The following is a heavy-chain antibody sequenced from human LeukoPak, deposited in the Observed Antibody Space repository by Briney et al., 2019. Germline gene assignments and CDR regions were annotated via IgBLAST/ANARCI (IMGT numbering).Heavy chain of an antibody. Sequence: SETLSLTCAVYGGSFSVYYWSWIRQPPGKVLEWIGEINHSGSTNYNPSLKSRVTISVDTSKNQFSLKLSSVTAADTAVYYCARGWQGRTAYYYYMDVWGKGTTVTVSS. CDR3: ARGWQGRTAYYYYMDV. CDR2: INHSGST. CDR1: GGSFSVYY. V-gene: IGHV4-34*01. D-gene: IGHD2-21*02. J-gene: IGHJ6*03.